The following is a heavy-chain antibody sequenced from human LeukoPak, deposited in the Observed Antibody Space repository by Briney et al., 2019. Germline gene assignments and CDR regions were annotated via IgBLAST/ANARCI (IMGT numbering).Heavy chain of an antibody. V-gene: IGHV3-7*01. CDR3: ARSIVYYYGMDV. CDR1: GFTFSSYW. J-gene: IGHJ6*02. Sequence: GGSQRLSCAASGFTFSSYWMSWVRQAPGKGLEWVANIKQDGSEKYYVDSVKGRFTISKDNAKNSLYLQMNSLRAEDTAVYCCARSIVYYYGMDVWGQGTTVTVSS. D-gene: IGHD6-6*01. CDR2: IKQDGSEK.